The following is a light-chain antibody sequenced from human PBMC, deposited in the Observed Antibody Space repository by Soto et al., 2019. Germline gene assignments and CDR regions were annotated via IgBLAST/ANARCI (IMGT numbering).Light chain of an antibody. Sequence: EIVLTHSPGTLSLSPGERATLSCRASQSVSSSYLAWYQQKPGQAPRLLIYGASSRATGIPDRFSGSGSGTDFTLTISRLEPEDFAVYYCQHYGTSPTWTFGQGTKVEIK. CDR2: GAS. CDR3: QHYGTSPTWT. V-gene: IGKV3-20*01. CDR1: QSVSSSY. J-gene: IGKJ1*01.